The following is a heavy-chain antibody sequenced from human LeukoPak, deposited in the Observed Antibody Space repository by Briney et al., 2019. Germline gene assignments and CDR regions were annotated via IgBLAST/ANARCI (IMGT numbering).Heavy chain of an antibody. CDR2: IYYSGST. CDR1: GGSISSGGYY. J-gene: IGHJ3*02. Sequence: PSQTLSLTCTVSGGSISSGGYYWSWIRQPPGKGLEWIGYIYYSGSTNYNPSLKSRVTISVDTSKNQFSLKLSSVTAADTAVYYCAREEVVPAAQGAFDIWGQGTMVAVSS. D-gene: IGHD2-2*01. V-gene: IGHV4-61*08. CDR3: AREEVVPAAQGAFDI.